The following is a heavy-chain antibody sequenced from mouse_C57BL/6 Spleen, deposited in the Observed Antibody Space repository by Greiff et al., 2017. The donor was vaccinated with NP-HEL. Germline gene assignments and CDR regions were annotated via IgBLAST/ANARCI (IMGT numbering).Heavy chain of an antibody. J-gene: IGHJ4*01. CDR1: GFSLTSYG. V-gene: IGHV2-6*01. CDR3: AREDSSYGYYAMDY. CDR2: IWGVGST. D-gene: IGHD1-1*01. Sequence: VHLVESGPGLVAPSQSLSITCTVSGFSLTSYGVDWVRQSPGKGLEWLGVIWGVGSTNYNSALKSRLSISKDNSKSQVFLKMNSLQTDDTAMYYCAREDSSYGYYAMDYWGQGPSDTVSS.